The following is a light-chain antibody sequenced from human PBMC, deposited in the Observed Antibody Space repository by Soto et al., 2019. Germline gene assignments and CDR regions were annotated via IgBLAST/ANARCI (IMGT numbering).Light chain of an antibody. CDR1: SGSIASNY. V-gene: IGLV6-57*02. Sequence: NFMLTQPHSVSESPGKTVTISCTGSSGSIASNYVQWYKQRPGSAPTTFIYEDNQRPSGVPDRFSGSIDSSSNSASLTTSAFKTEDEADYSCQSYDSTTVFFGGGTKLTV. J-gene: IGLJ2*01. CDR2: EDN. CDR3: QSYDSTTVF.